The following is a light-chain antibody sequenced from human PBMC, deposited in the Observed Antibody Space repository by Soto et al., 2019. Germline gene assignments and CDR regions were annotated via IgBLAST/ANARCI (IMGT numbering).Light chain of an antibody. CDR2: KAS. J-gene: IGKJ1*01. CDR3: QQYKTYRT. Sequence: DIQMTQSPSTLSASVGDRVTLTCRASQSISSWLAWYQQKPGKAPKLRIYKASSVESGVPSRFSGSGYGTEFTLTISSLQPDDCATYYCQQYKTYRTVGQGTDVEIK. V-gene: IGKV1-5*03. CDR1: QSISSW.